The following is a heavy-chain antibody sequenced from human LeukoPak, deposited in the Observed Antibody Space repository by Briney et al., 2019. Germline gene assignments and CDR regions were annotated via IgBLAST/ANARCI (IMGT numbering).Heavy chain of an antibody. CDR1: AYTFTSYY. D-gene: IGHD6-19*01. CDR2: INTSSGST. V-gene: IGHV1-46*01. J-gene: IGHJ4*02. Sequence: GASVKVSCKASAYTFTSYYMHWVRQAPRQGLEWMAIINTSSGSTSYAEKYQGRVTMTRDTSTSTVYMELSSLRAEDTAVYYCARGSPLSQWLLDDYWGQGTLVTVSS. CDR3: ARGSPLSQWLLDDY.